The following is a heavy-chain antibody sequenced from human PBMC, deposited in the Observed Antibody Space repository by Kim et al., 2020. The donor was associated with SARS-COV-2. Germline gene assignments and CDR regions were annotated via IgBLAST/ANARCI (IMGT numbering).Heavy chain of an antibody. CDR3: ARSGSSSWARFDY. Sequence: YNPSLKSRVTISVDTSKNLFSLKLTSVTAADTAVYYCARSGSSSWARFDYWGQGILVTVSS. D-gene: IGHD6-13*01. V-gene: IGHV4-59*01. J-gene: IGHJ4*02.